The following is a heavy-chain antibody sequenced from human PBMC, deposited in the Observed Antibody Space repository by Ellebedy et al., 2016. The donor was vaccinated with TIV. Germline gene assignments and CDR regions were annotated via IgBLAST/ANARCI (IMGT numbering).Heavy chain of an antibody. Sequence: SLKISCAASGFTFDEYAMHWVRQAPGKGLEWVSGISWNSGSIGYADSVKGRFTISRDNAKNSLSLQMNSLRAEDTALYYCAKDLHQWELLRGLDCWGQGTLVTVSS. D-gene: IGHD1-26*01. CDR1: GFTFDEYA. V-gene: IGHV3-9*01. CDR2: ISWNSGSI. CDR3: AKDLHQWELLRGLDC. J-gene: IGHJ4*02.